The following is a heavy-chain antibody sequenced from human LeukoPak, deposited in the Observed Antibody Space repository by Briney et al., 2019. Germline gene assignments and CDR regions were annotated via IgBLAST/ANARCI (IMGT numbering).Heavy chain of an antibody. CDR1: GFTFKNYW. D-gene: IGHD6-13*01. CDR2: INDDGSST. V-gene: IGHV3-74*01. CDR3: ASPKAVAATSRGFDY. Sequence: QPGGSLRLSCAASGFTFKNYWMHWVRQAPGKGPVWVSRINDDGSSTSYADSVKGRFTISRDDAKNTLYLQMNSLRAEDTAVYYCASPKAVAATSRGFDYWGQGTLVTVSS. J-gene: IGHJ4*02.